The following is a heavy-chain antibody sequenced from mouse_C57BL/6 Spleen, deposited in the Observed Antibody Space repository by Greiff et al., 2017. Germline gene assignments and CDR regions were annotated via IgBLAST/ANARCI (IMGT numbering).Heavy chain of an antibody. CDR3: ARSGDGAVRDFDV. CDR1: GYAFSSSW. Sequence: VQLQQSGPELVKPGASVKISCKASGYAFSSSWLNWVKQRPGKGLEWIGRIYPGDGDTNYNGKFKGKATLTADKSSSTAYMQLSSLTSEDSAVYFCARSGDGAVRDFDVWGTGTTVTVSS. V-gene: IGHV1-82*01. J-gene: IGHJ1*03. D-gene: IGHD6-1*01. CDR2: IYPGDGDT.